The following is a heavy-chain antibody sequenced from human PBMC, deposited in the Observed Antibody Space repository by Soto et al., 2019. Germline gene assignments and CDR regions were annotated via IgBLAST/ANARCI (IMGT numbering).Heavy chain of an antibody. CDR1: GGSISSGDYF. J-gene: IGHJ4*02. V-gene: IGHV4-30-4*01. Sequence: SETLSLTCTVSGGSISSGDYFWSWIRQPPGKDLEWIGYIYYSGSTYYNPSLKSRVTISVDTSKNQFSLKLSSVTAADTAVYYCARVKAGVVYWGQGTLVTVSS. CDR2: IYYSGST. CDR3: ARVKAGVVY. D-gene: IGHD6-13*01.